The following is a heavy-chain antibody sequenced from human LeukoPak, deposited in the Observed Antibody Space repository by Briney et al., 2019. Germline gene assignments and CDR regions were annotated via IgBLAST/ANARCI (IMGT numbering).Heavy chain of an antibody. Sequence: GGSLRLSCAASGFTFSSYAMHWVRQAPGKGLEWVAVISYDGSNKYYADSAKGRFTISRDNSKNTLYLQMNSLRAEDTAVYYCARASGSYLSYNWFDPWGQGTLVTVSS. D-gene: IGHD1-26*01. CDR2: ISYDGSNK. CDR3: ARASGSYLSYNWFDP. J-gene: IGHJ5*02. V-gene: IGHV3-30-3*01. CDR1: GFTFSSYA.